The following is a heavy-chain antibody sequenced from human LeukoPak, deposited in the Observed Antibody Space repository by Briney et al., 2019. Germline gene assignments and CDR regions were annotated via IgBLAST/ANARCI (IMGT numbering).Heavy chain of an antibody. J-gene: IGHJ4*02. CDR1: GFTFNSYS. V-gene: IGHV3-21*01. Sequence: GGSLRLSCAASGFTFNSYSMNWVRQAPGKGLEWVSSISSGSSYIYYVDSVKGRFTISRDNAKNSLYLQMNSPRAEDTAVYYCARGVVSIAARPPYFDYWGQGTLVTVSS. D-gene: IGHD6-6*01. CDR2: ISSGSSYI. CDR3: ARGVVSIAARPPYFDY.